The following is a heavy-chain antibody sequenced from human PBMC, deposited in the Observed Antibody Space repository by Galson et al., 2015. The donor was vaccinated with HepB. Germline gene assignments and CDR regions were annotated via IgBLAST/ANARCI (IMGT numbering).Heavy chain of an antibody. CDR2: INAGNGDT. CDR3: ARAASIAALAPLYFDY. V-gene: IGHV1-3*01. J-gene: IGHJ4*02. CDR1: GYTFTSYA. Sequence: SVKVSCKASGYTFTSYAMHWVRQAPGQRLEWMGWINAGNGDTKYSQKFQGRVTITRDTSASTAYMELSSLRSEDTAVYYCARAASIAALAPLYFDYWGQGTLLSVSS. D-gene: IGHD6-6*01.